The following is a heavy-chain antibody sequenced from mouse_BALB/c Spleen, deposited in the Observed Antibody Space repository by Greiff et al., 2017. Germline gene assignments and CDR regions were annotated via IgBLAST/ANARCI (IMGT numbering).Heavy chain of an antibody. Sequence: QVHVKQPGAELVMPGASVKMSCKASGYTFTDYWMHWVKQRPGQGLEWIGAIDTSDSYTSYNQKFKGKATLTVDESSSTAYMQLSSLTSEDSAVYYCARASYDGYYRFDYWGQGTTLTVSS. V-gene: IGHV1-69*01. D-gene: IGHD2-3*01. CDR1: GYTFTDYW. CDR3: ARASYDGYYRFDY. CDR2: IDTSDSYT. J-gene: IGHJ2*01.